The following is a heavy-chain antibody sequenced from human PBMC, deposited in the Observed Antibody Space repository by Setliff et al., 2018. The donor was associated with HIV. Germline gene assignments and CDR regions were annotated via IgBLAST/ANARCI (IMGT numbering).Heavy chain of an antibody. J-gene: IGHJ3*02. CDR3: ARPRPSSIAARGGFDAFDI. D-gene: IGHD6-6*01. V-gene: IGHV4-59*08. Sequence: SETLSLTCTVSGGSISSYYWSWIRQPPGKGLEWIGYIYYSGSTNYNPSLRSRVTISVDTSKNQFSLKLSSVTAADTAVYYCARPRPSSIAARGGFDAFDIWGQGTMVTVSS. CDR2: IYYSGST. CDR1: GGSISSYY.